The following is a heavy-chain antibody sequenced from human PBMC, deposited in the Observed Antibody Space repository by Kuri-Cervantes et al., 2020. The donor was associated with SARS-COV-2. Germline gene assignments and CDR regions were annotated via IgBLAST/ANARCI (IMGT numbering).Heavy chain of an antibody. CDR1: GYTLTELS. CDR3: ARGSATTVKMRDAFDF. CDR2: FDPEDGET. V-gene: IGHV1-24*01. Sequence: ASVKVSCKVSGYTLTELSMHWVRQAPGKGLEWMGGFDPEDGETIYAQKFQGRVTMTEDTSTDTAYMELSSLRSEDTAVYYCARGSATTVKMRDAFDFWGQGTLVTVSS. J-gene: IGHJ3*01. D-gene: IGHD4-11*01.